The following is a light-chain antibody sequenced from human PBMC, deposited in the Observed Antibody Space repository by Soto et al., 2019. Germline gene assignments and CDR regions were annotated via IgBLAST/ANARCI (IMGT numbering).Light chain of an antibody. V-gene: IGLV1-51*01. J-gene: IGLJ3*02. Sequence: QSALTQPPSVSAAPGQKVTISCSGGGSNTGNNFVSWYQQFPETAPKLLIYDTDKRPSGIPDRFSGSKSGTSATLGITRLQTGDEADYYCGTWDSALSLWLFGGGTKLTV. CDR3: GTWDSALSLWL. CDR2: DTD. CDR1: GSNTGNNF.